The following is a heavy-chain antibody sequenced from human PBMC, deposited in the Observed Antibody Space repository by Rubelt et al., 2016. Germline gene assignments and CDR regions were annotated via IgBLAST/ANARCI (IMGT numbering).Heavy chain of an antibody. J-gene: IGHJ4*02. V-gene: IGHV3-23*01. D-gene: IGHD5-12*01. CDR2: ISGSGGST. Sequence: GGGLEWVSAISGSGGSTYYADSVKGRFTISRDNSKNTLYLQMNSLRAEDTAVYYCAKETSGYDDYYFDYWGQGTLVTVSS. CDR3: AKETSGYDDYYFDY.